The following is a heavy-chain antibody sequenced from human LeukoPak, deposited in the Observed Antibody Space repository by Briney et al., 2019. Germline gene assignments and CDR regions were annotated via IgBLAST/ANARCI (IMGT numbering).Heavy chain of an antibody. CDR2: IWYDGSNK. CDR1: GFTFSSYG. Sequence: PGRSLRLSCAASGFTFSSYGMHWVRQAPGKGLEWVAVIWYDGSNKYYADSVKGRFTISRDNSKNTLYLQMNSLRAEDTAVYYCAREFTMVRGVIISHYYGMDVWGQGTTVTVSS. J-gene: IGHJ6*02. CDR3: AREFTMVRGVIISHYYGMDV. D-gene: IGHD3-10*01. V-gene: IGHV3-33*01.